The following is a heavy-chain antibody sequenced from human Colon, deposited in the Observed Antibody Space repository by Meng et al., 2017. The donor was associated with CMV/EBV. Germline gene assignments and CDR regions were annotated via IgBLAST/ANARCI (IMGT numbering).Heavy chain of an antibody. J-gene: IGHJ4*02. CDR1: EFTFTDYW. CDR2: IFPADSGT. CDR3: VRRRGNFMVDY. D-gene: IGHD2-8*01. Sequence: KVSCKGSEFTFTDYWIAWVRQMPGKGLEFMGMIFPADSGTRYSPSFQGLVSISADNSLNSAYLQFSSLKASDSAVYYCVRRRGNFMVDYWGQGTLVTVSS. V-gene: IGHV5-51*01.